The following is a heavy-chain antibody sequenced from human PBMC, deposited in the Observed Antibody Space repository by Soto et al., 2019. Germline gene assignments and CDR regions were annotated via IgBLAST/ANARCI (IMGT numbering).Heavy chain of an antibody. V-gene: IGHV1-18*01. CDR3: ARQQDYDILTGWADNWFDP. Sequence: ASVKVSCKASGYTFTSYGISWVRQAPGQGLEWMGWISAYNGNTNYAQKLQGRVTMTTDTSTSTAYMELRSLRSDDTAVYYCARQQDYDILTGWADNWFDPWGQGTLVTVSS. J-gene: IGHJ5*02. D-gene: IGHD3-9*01. CDR2: ISAYNGNT. CDR1: GYTFTSYG.